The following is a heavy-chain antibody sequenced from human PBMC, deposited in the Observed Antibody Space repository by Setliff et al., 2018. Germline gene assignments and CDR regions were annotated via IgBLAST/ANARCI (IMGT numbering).Heavy chain of an antibody. CDR3: AREGRYYGSGRKWFDP. Sequence: SETLSLTCTVSGGSISSSSYYWGWIRQPPGKGLEWIGSIYYSGSTYYNPSLKSRVTISVDTSKNQFSLKLSSVTAADTAVYYCAREGRYYGSGRKWFDPWGQGTLVTVSS. V-gene: IGHV4-39*07. D-gene: IGHD3-10*01. CDR2: IYYSGST. CDR1: GGSISSSSYY. J-gene: IGHJ5*02.